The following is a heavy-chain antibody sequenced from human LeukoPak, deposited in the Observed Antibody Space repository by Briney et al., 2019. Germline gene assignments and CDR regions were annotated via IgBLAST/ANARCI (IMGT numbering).Heavy chain of an antibody. Sequence: ASVKVSCKASGYTFTGYYMHWVRQAPGQGLEWMGWINPNSGGTNYAQKFQGRVTMTRDTSISTAYMELSRLRSDDTAVYYCASSVPGKIVATSSDYWGQGTLVTVSS. CDR2: INPNSGGT. V-gene: IGHV1-2*02. J-gene: IGHJ4*02. CDR3: ASSVPGKIVATSSDY. CDR1: GYTFTGYY. D-gene: IGHD5-12*01.